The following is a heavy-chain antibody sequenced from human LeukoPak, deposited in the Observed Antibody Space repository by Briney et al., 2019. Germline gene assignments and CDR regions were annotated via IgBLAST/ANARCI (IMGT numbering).Heavy chain of an antibody. CDR2: INHSGST. J-gene: IGHJ4*02. V-gene: IGHV4-34*01. CDR1: GGSFSGYY. D-gene: IGHD3-10*01. CDR3: ARDGVGYYGSGSYYGY. Sequence: SETLSLTCAVYGGSFSGYYWSWIRQPPGKGLEWIGEINHSGSTNYNPSLKSRVTISVDTSKNQFSLKLSSVTAADTAVYYCARDGVGYYGSGSYYGYWGQGTLVTVSS.